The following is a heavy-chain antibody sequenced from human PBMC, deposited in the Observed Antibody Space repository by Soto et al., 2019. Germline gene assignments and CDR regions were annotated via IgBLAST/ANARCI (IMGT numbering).Heavy chain of an antibody. D-gene: IGHD2-2*02. J-gene: IGHJ6*02. V-gene: IGHV3-21*01. CDR3: AREYTAWPLAYGLDV. Sequence: PGGSLRLSCVGSGFTFSAYSINWVRQAPGKGLEWVSSISSRSDIYYADSVKGRFTISRDNAKNSVSLQMNSLRAEDTAVYYCAREYTAWPLAYGLDVWGQGTTVTVSS. CDR1: GFTFSAYS. CDR2: ISSRSDI.